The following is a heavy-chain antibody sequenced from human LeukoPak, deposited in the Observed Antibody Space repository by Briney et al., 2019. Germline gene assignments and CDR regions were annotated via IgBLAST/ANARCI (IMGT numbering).Heavy chain of an antibody. CDR2: ISGSGGST. D-gene: IGHD6-13*01. CDR3: AKWIARGWSSTPIAFDI. CDR1: GFTFSSYA. V-gene: IGHV3-23*01. J-gene: IGHJ3*02. Sequence: GGSLRLSCAASGFTFSSYAMSWVRQAPGKRLEWVSAISGSGGSTYYADSVKGRFTISRDNSKNTLYLQMNSLRAEDTAVYYCAKWIARGWSSTPIAFDIWGQGTMVTVSS.